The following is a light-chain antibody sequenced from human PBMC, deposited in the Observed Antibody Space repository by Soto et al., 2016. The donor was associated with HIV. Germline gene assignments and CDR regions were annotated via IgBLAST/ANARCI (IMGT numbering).Light chain of an antibody. J-gene: IGLJ2*01. CDR3: QMWDSATDHPV. Sequence: SYVPTQPPSLSVAPGGTARVTCGGYNIADRPVLWYQQKPGQAPVLVIYDDSDRPSGIPERFSGFNSGNTATLTISRVEAGDAADYYCQMWDSATDHPVFGGGTRLTVL. V-gene: IGLV3-21*04. CDR2: DDS. CDR1: NIADRP.